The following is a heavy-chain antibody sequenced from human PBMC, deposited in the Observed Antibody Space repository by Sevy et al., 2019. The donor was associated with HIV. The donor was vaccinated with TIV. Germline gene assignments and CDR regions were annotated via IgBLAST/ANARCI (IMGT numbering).Heavy chain of an antibody. CDR2: ISYDGSNK. J-gene: IGHJ4*02. CDR1: GFTFSSYA. V-gene: IGHV3-30*04. Sequence: GGSLRLSCAASGFTFSSYAMHWVRRAPGKGLEWVAVISYDGSNKYYAVSVKGRFTISRDNSKNTLYLKMNSLRAEDTVVYYCARQTSVPGVSFDYWGQGTLVTVSS. CDR3: ARQTSVPGVSFDY. D-gene: IGHD3-10*01.